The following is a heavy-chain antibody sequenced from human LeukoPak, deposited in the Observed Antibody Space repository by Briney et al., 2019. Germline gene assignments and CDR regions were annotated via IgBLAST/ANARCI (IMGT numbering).Heavy chain of an antibody. CDR1: GFTFSSYS. CDR3: ARGRDNYGSGDS. V-gene: IGHV3-21*01. Sequence: GGSLRLSCAASGFTFSSYSMNWVRQAPGKGLEWVSSISSSSSYIYYADSVKGRFTISRDNAKNSLYLQMNSLRAEDTAVYYCARGRDNYGSGDSWGQGTLVTVSS. D-gene: IGHD3-10*01. CDR2: ISSSSSYI. J-gene: IGHJ4*02.